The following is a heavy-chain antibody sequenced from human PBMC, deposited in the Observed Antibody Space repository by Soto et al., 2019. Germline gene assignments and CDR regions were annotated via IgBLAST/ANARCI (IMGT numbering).Heavy chain of an antibody. V-gene: IGHV6-1*01. CDR2: TYYRSKWYN. D-gene: IGHD3-10*01. J-gene: IGHJ5*02. Sequence: SQTLSLTCAISGDSVSSNSAAWNWIRQSPSRGLEWLGRTYYRSKWYNDYAVSVKSRITINPDTSKNQFSLQLNSVTPEDTAVFYCERSLRKPGPPRWSAPWGQGTLVPVSS. CDR3: ERSLRKPGPPRWSAP. CDR1: GDSVSSNSAA.